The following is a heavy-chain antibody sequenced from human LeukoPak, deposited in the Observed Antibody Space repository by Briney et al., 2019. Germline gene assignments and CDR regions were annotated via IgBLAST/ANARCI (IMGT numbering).Heavy chain of an antibody. CDR2: ISYDGSNK. CDR3: ARPYCSSTSCFRNGDLRHGIDY. CDR1: GFTFGDYA. Sequence: PGRSLRLSCTASGFTFGDYAMSWVRQAPGKGLEWVAVISYDGSNKYYADSVKGRFTISRDNSKNTLYLQMNSLRAEDTAVYYCARPYCSSTSCFRNGDLRHGIDYWGQGTLVTVSS. V-gene: IGHV3-30-3*01. J-gene: IGHJ4*02. D-gene: IGHD2-2*01.